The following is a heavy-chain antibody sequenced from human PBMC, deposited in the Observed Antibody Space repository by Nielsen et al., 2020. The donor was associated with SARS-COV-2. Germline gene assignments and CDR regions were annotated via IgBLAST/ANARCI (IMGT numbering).Heavy chain of an antibody. Sequence: SETLSLTCTVSGGSISSSSYYWGWIRQPPGKGLEWIGSIYYSGSTYYNPSLKSRVTISVDTSKNQFSLKLSSVTAADTAVYYCARAPDDFWSGYHGNAFDIWGQGTMVTVSS. CDR1: GGSISSSSYY. CDR2: IYYSGST. V-gene: IGHV4-39*01. CDR3: ARAPDDFWSGYHGNAFDI. D-gene: IGHD3-3*01. J-gene: IGHJ3*02.